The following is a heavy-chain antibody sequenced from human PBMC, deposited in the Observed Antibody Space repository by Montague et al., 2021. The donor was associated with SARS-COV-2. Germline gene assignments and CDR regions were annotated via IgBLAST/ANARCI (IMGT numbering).Heavy chain of an antibody. Sequence: SETLSLTCTVSDGSISHYYWNWIRQPPGKGLEWIGYIHFSGSTNYNPSLKSRVAISLDSSENQFSLKLSSVTAADTAVYYCSRHPPSSGRYEYWGQGILVTVSS. CDR3: SRHPPSSGRYEY. CDR1: DGSISHYY. V-gene: IGHV4-59*08. CDR2: IHFSGST. J-gene: IGHJ4*02. D-gene: IGHD3-22*01.